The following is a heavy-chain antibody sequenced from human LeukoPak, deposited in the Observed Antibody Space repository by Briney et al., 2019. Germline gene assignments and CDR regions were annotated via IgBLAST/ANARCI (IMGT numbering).Heavy chain of an antibody. CDR1: GGSFSGYY. J-gene: IGHJ5*01. V-gene: IGHV4-34*01. D-gene: IGHD1-1*01. Sequence: SETLSLTCAVYGGSFSGYYWSWIRQPPGKGLEWIGEINHSGSTNYNPSLKSRVTISVDTSKNQFSLKLSSVTAADTAVYYCARGNCIFRARLDSWGQGTLVTVSS. CDR2: INHSGST. CDR3: ARGNCIFRARLDS.